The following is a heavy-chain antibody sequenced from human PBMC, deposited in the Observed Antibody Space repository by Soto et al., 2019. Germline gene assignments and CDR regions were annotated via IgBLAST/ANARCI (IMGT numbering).Heavy chain of an antibody. CDR3: ANGGTAIDY. CDR1: GYTFTNYA. CDR2: ISAYNGNT. J-gene: IGHJ4*02. D-gene: IGHD1-26*01. Sequence: QVQLVQSGAEVKKPGASVKVSCKSSGYTFTNYAIIWVRQAPGQGLEWMGWISAYNGNTNYAQKFQGRVSMTTDTTTSTAYMELRRLRFPDTAVYYCANGGTAIDYWGKGPWVPVSS. V-gene: IGHV1-18*01.